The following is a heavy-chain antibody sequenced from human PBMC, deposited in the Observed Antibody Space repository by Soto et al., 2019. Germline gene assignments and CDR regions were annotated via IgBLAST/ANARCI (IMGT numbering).Heavy chain of an antibody. CDR1: GFTFSSYS. D-gene: IGHD6-19*01. CDR3: ARDTSRIAVAGTDAFDI. J-gene: IGHJ3*02. Sequence: GGSLRLSCAASGFTFSSYSMNWVRQAPGKGLEWVSSISSSSSYIYYADSVKGRFTISRDNAKNSLYLQMNSLRAEDTAVYYCARDTSRIAVAGTDAFDIWGQGTMVTVSS. CDR2: ISSSSSYI. V-gene: IGHV3-21*01.